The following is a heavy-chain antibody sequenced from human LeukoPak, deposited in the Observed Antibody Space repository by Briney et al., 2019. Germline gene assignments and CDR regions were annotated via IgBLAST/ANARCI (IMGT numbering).Heavy chain of an antibody. Sequence: GASVNVSCKTSVYTFTDYYMHWLGQAPGQGRDWVGWLNPNTGVTNYVQKFRGRITITRDTSISTAYMELSRLTSDDTAVYYCARDEVYALYAFDIWGQGTMVTVSS. D-gene: IGHD2-8*01. V-gene: IGHV1-2*02. J-gene: IGHJ3*02. CDR2: LNPNTGVT. CDR1: VYTFTDYY. CDR3: ARDEVYALYAFDI.